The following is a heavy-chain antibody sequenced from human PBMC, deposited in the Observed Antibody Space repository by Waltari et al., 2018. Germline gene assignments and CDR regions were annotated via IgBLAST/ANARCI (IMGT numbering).Heavy chain of an antibody. Sequence: QVQLQESGPGLVKPSQTLPLTCTVSGGSIRSGGFYWSWIRQHPGKGLKWIGYIYHSGSTYYNPSLKSRVTISVDTSKNQFSLRLSSVTAADTAVYYCASGWVSPWFGELGGDAFDIWGQGTMVTVSS. CDR1: GGSIRSGGFY. D-gene: IGHD3-10*01. V-gene: IGHV4-31*03. J-gene: IGHJ3*02. CDR2: IYHSGST. CDR3: ASGWVSPWFGELGGDAFDI.